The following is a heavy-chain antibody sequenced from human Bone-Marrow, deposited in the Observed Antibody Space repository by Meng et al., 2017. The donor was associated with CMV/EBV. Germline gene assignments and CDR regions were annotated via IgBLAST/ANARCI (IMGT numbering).Heavy chain of an antibody. Sequence: GESLKISFAASGFTLSSYAMHWVRQAPGKGLEWVAVISYDGSNKYYADSVKGRFTISRDNSKNTLYLQMNSLRAEDTAVYYCARGGGGSWQLFDYWGQGTLVTVSS. CDR2: ISYDGSNK. CDR3: ARGGGGSWQLFDY. D-gene: IGHD6-13*01. V-gene: IGHV3-30-3*01. J-gene: IGHJ4*02. CDR1: GFTLSSYA.